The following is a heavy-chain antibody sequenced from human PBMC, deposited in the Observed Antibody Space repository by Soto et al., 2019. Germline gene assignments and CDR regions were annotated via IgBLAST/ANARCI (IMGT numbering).Heavy chain of an antibody. CDR1: GFALSPYT. CDR3: AKDAEMHATRLLSYFALDL. V-gene: IGHV3-30-3*01. CDR2: LSSDGSNN. Sequence: QVQLVESGGGVVQPGGSLRLSCAARGFALSPYTIHWVRQAPGKGLEWVAGLSSDGSNNFYPDSVKGRITISRDNSKTTVHPQINNLRPEDTAIYYCAKDAEMHATRLLSYFALDLWGRGTTVTVSS. D-gene: IGHD3-10*01. J-gene: IGHJ6*02.